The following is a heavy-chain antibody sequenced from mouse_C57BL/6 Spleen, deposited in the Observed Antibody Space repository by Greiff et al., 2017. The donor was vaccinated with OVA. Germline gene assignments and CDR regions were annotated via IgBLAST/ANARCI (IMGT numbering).Heavy chain of an antibody. Sequence: VQLQQPGAELVMPGASVKLSCKASGYTFTSYWMHWVKQRPGQGLEWIGEIDPSDSYTNYNQKFKGKSTLTVDKSYSTAYMQLSSLTSEDSAVYYCARGRVFEGNGYWGQGTTLTVSS. D-gene: IGHD2-1*01. V-gene: IGHV1-69*01. J-gene: IGHJ2*01. CDR2: IDPSDSYT. CDR3: ARGRVFEGNGY. CDR1: GYTFTSYW.